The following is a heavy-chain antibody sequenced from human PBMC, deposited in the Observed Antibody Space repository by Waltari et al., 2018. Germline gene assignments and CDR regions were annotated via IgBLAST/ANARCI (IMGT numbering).Heavy chain of an antibody. CDR1: GGSISSHY. Sequence: QVQLQESGPGLVKPSETLSLTCTVSGGSISSHYWSWIRQPPGKGLEWIGYIYYSGSTNYNPALKSRVTISVDTSKNQFSLKLSSVTAADTAVYYCARVVYGGWYLNWGQGTLVTVSS. CDR3: ARVVYGGWYLN. J-gene: IGHJ4*02. CDR2: IYYSGST. V-gene: IGHV4-59*11. D-gene: IGHD6-19*01.